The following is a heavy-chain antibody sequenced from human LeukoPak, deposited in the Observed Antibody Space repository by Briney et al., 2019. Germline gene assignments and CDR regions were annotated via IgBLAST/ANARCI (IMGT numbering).Heavy chain of an antibody. CDR1: GFTFSHYA. D-gene: IGHD1-26*01. V-gene: IGHV3-30*01. J-gene: IGHJ4*02. CDR2: ISYDGSHQ. CDR3: ARARNGTLKY. Sequence: GGSLRLSCAPSGFTFSHYAMHWVRQAPGKGLEWVAVISYDGSHQYSADSVKGRLTISRDNSRHTLYLQMNSLRPEDTAVYYCARARNGTLKYWGQGTLVTVSS.